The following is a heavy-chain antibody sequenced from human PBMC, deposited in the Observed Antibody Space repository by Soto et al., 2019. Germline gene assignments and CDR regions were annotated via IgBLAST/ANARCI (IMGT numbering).Heavy chain of an antibody. D-gene: IGHD6-19*01. CDR2: ISSSGVAT. J-gene: IGHJ4*02. V-gene: IGHV3-23*01. Sequence: EVQLLESGGGLVQPGGSLRLSCAASGFTISSYALSWVRQAPGKGLEWVSGISSSGVATYYADSVKGRFTISRDNSQNTLFLQMNGLTVEDTAVCLWGKEGTAVTGIYYLDLGSQGTLVVVSS. CDR1: GFTISSYA. CDR3: GKEGTAVTGIYYLDL.